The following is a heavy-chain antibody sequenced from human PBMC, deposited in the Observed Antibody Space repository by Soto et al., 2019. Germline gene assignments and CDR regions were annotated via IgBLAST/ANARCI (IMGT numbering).Heavy chain of an antibody. Sequence: VKVSSKASGYTFTSYGISWVRQAPGQGLEWMGWISAYNGNTNYAQKLQGRVTMTTDTSTSTAYMELRSLRSDDTAVYYCARDTGAVAARRYYYGMDVWGQGTTVTVSS. CDR1: GYTFTSYG. V-gene: IGHV1-18*01. J-gene: IGHJ6*02. D-gene: IGHD6-6*01. CDR2: ISAYNGNT. CDR3: ARDTGAVAARRYYYGMDV.